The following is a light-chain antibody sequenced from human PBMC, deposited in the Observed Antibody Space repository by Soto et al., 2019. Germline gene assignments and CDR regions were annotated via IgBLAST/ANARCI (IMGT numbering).Light chain of an antibody. J-gene: IGKJ4*01. Sequence: DIQMTQSPSSLSASVGDRVTITCRASQSISSYLNWYQQKPGKAPKLLIYAASSLQSGVPSRFSVSGSGTDFNLTISSLQPEDFETYYCQQSYSTPHLTFGGGTKVEIK. CDR3: QQSYSTPHLT. CDR1: QSISSY. V-gene: IGKV1-39*01. CDR2: AAS.